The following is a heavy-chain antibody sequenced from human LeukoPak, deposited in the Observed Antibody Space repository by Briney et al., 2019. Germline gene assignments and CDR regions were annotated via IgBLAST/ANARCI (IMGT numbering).Heavy chain of an antibody. V-gene: IGHV4-59*01. D-gene: IGHD2-15*01. CDR1: GDSISSYY. CDR2: IYYSGDT. Sequence: SETLSLTCTVSGDSISSYYWSWIRQPPGKGLEWIGNIYYSGDTNYNPSLKSRVTISVDTSKNQFSLKLTSVTAADTAIYYCATPPRYCIGGSGGDPGGQEPLVTVSS. CDR3: ATPPRYCIGGSGGDP. J-gene: IGHJ5*02.